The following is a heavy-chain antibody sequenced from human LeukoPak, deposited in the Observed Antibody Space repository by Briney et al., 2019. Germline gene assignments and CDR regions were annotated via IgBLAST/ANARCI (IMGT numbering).Heavy chain of an antibody. V-gene: IGHV3-21*01. CDR1: GFTFSSCG. J-gene: IGHJ4*02. Sequence: GRSLSLSCAASGFTFSSCGSNWVRQAPGKGLEWVSSIGPIGTDRYYADSVRGRFTISRDNAKNSMYLQMDSLRDEDTAVYYCATETIGRHYDYWGQGTLLTVSS. CDR3: ATETIGRHYDY. CDR2: IGPIGTDR. D-gene: IGHD1-14*01.